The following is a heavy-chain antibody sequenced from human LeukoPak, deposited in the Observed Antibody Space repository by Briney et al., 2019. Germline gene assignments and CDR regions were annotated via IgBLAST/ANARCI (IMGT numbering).Heavy chain of an antibody. V-gene: IGHV1-2*02. CDR2: INPISGGT. J-gene: IGHJ4*02. D-gene: IGHD2/OR15-2a*01. CDR1: GYTFTAYY. CDR3: AKYSGDNNAFYY. Sequence: GASVKVSCRASGYTFTAYYMHWVRQAPGQGLEWMGWINPISGGTNYAQKFQGRVTMTRDTSISTAYMELSSLRFDDTAVYYCAKYSGDNNAFYYWGQGTLVTVSS.